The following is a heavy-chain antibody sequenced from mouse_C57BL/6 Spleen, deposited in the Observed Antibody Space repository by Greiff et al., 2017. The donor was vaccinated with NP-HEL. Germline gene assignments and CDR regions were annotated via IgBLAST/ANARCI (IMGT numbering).Heavy chain of an antibody. Sequence: QVHVKQSGAELARPGASVKMSCKASGYTFTSYTMHWVKQRPGQGLEWIGYINPSSGYTKYNQKFKDKATLTADKSSSTAYMQLSSLTSEDSAVYYCANYGNWDYFDYWGQGTTLTVSS. CDR2: INPSSGYT. D-gene: IGHD2-1*01. CDR3: ANYGNWDYFDY. CDR1: GYTFTSYT. V-gene: IGHV1-4*01. J-gene: IGHJ2*01.